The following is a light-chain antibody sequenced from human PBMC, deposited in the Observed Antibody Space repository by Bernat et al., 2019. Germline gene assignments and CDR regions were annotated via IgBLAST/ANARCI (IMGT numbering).Light chain of an antibody. CDR2: RNH. Sequence: QAGLTQPPSVSKGLRETATLTCTGNSNNVGYQGAAWLQQHQGHPPKLLSYRNHNRPSGISERFSASRSGNTAPLTITGLQPEDEADYYCSAWDSSLSAWVFGGGTKLTVL. CDR1: SNNVGYQG. V-gene: IGLV10-54*04. J-gene: IGLJ3*02. CDR3: SAWDSSLSAWV.